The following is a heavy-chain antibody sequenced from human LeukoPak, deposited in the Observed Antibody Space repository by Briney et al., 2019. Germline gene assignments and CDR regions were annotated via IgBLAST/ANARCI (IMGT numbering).Heavy chain of an antibody. Sequence: SETLSLTCAISGGSISRYYWTWVRQPPGKALEWIGYISYSGSTNYNPSLESRVTVSVDTSKNQFSLKLSSVTAADTAIYYCARENNVIRDAFDVWGQGTMVTVSS. V-gene: IGHV4-59*01. D-gene: IGHD2-21*01. CDR1: GGSISRYY. CDR2: ISYSGST. J-gene: IGHJ3*01. CDR3: ARENNVIRDAFDV.